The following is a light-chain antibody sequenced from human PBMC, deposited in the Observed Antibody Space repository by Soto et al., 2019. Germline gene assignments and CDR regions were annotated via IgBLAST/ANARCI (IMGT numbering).Light chain of an antibody. CDR1: QGITRY. CDR3: QQLNSYPPYT. Sequence: DIQLTQSPSFLSASVGDRVTFTCRASQGITRYLAWYQQKPGKAPKLLIYAASILHSGVPSRFSGCGSATEFTLTISSLQPEDFATYYCQQLNSYPPYTFGQGTKLEIK. CDR2: AAS. V-gene: IGKV1-9*01. J-gene: IGKJ2*01.